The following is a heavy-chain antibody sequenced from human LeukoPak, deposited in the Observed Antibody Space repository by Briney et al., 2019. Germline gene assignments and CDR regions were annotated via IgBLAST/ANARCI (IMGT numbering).Heavy chain of an antibody. CDR1: GGTFSSYA. CDR3: ARNRNRGSVTDFDY. V-gene: IGHV1-69*01. J-gene: IGHJ4*02. D-gene: IGHD2-21*02. Sequence: ASVKVSCKASGGTFSSYAISWVRQAPGQGLEWMGGIIPIFGTANYAQKFQGRVTITADESTSTAYMELSSLRSEDTAVYYCARNRNRGSVTDFDYWGQGTLVTVSS. CDR2: IIPIFGTA.